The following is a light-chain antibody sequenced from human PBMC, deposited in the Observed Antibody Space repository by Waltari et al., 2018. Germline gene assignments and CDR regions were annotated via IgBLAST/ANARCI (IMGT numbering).Light chain of an antibody. CDR3: QQDYSVPYT. CDR1: QDINKE. V-gene: IGKV1-27*01. CDR2: TAS. Sequence: DIQMTQFPSSLSASVGDRATVTCRSSQDINKELSWYQQKPGKAPTLLLYTASRLQTGVSSRFSGSGSGTDFTLTIISLQPEDVATYFCQQDYSVPYTFGLGTRVEIK. J-gene: IGKJ2*01.